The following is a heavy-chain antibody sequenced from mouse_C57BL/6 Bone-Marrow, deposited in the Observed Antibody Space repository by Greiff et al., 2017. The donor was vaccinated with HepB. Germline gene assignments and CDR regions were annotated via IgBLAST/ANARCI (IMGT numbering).Heavy chain of an antibody. CDR2: INPNYGTT. V-gene: IGHV1-39*01. D-gene: IGHD1-1*01. Sequence: VQLKESGPELVKPGASVKISCKASGYSFTDYNMNWVKQSNGKSLEWIGVINPNYGTTSYNQKFKGKATLTVDQSSSTAYMQLNSLTSEDSAVYYCARTTVVAHWYFDVWGTGTTVTVSS. J-gene: IGHJ1*03. CDR3: ARTTVVAHWYFDV. CDR1: GYSFTDYN.